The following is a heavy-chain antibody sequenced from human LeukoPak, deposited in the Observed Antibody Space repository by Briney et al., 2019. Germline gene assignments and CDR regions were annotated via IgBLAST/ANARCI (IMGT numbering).Heavy chain of an antibody. V-gene: IGHV3-23*01. Sequence: GGPRLSCAASGFTFSSYAMSWVRQAPGKGLEWVSAISGSGGSTYYADSVKGRFTISRDNSKNTLYLQMNSLRAEDTAVYYCAKDGGSTYCSSTSCYLRWFDPWGQGTLVTVSS. D-gene: IGHD2-2*01. CDR3: AKDGGSTYCSSTSCYLRWFDP. J-gene: IGHJ5*02. CDR1: GFTFSSYA. CDR2: ISGSGGST.